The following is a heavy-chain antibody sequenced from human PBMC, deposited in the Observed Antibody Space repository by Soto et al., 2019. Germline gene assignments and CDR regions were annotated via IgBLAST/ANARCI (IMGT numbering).Heavy chain of an antibody. CDR3: ARVPLTSVIWGWFDP. CDR1: GGSISSYY. J-gene: IGHJ5*02. Sequence: QVQLQESGPGLAKPTETLSLTCTVSGGSISSYYWSWIRPPAGKGLEWFGRIYTSGSTNYNHTVRTRVTVSVDPSNFKCSLNLSSVTAADTAVYSCARVPLTSVIWGWFDPWGEGTLVNV. V-gene: IGHV4-4*07. D-gene: IGHD3-16*01. CDR2: IYTSGST.